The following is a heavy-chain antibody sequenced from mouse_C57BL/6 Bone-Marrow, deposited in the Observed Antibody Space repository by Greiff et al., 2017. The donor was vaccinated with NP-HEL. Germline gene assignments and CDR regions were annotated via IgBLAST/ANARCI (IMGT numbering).Heavy chain of an antibody. D-gene: IGHD1-1*01. CDR2: ISSGGSYT. V-gene: IGHV5-6*01. Sequence: EVKLVESGGDLVKPGGSLKLSCAASGFTFSSYGMSWVRQTPDKRLEWVATISSGGSYTYYPDSVKGRFTISRDNAKNTLYLQMSSLKSEDTAMYYCARGLTTVVAGDFDYWGQGTTLTVSS. CDR1: GFTFSSYG. J-gene: IGHJ2*01. CDR3: ARGLTTVVAGDFDY.